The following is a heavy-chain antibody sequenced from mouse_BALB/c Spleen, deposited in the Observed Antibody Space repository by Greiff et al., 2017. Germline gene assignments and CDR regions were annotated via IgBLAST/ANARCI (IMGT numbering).Heavy chain of an antibody. V-gene: IGHV1-54*01. Sequence: QVQLQQSGAELVRPGTSVMVSCKASGYAFTNYLIEWVKQRPGQGLEWIGVINPGSGGTNYNEKFKGKATLTADKSSSTAYMQLSSLTSDDSAVYFCARFDYYGSSPDYWGQGTTLTVSS. CDR2: INPGSGGT. D-gene: IGHD1-1*01. CDR3: ARFDYYGSSPDY. J-gene: IGHJ2*01. CDR1: GYAFTNYL.